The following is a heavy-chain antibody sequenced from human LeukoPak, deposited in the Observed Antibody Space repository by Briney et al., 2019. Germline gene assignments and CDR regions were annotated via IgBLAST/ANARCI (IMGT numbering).Heavy chain of an antibody. CDR1: GFTFSSYS. D-gene: IGHD3-9*01. J-gene: IGHJ4*02. V-gene: IGHV3-21*01. CDR3: ARGLRYFDWLFATFDY. CDR2: ISSSSSYI. Sequence: GGSLRLSGAASGFTFSSYSMNWVRQAPGKGLEWVSSISSSSSYIYYADSVKGRFTISRDNAKNSLYLQMNSLRAEDTAVYYCARGLRYFDWLFATFDYWGQGTLVTVSS.